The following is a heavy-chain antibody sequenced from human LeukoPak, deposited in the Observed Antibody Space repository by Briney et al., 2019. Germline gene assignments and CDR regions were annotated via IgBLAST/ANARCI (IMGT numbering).Heavy chain of an antibody. CDR1: GFNFRAYG. J-gene: IGHJ4*01. CDR2: ISADGGTT. V-gene: IGHV3-64*02. D-gene: IGHD3-10*01. Sequence: GGSLRLSCAAFGFNFRAYGMHWVRQAPGQGLEYISAISADGGTTFHAESVKGRFTISRDNSKNTLYLQMGSLRIDDSALYYCARGRGGPPFDFWGHGTLITVSS. CDR3: ARGRGGPPFDF.